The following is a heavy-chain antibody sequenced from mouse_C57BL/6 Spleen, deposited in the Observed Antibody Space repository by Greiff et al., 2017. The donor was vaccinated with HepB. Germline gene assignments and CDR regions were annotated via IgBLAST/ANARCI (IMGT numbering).Heavy chain of an antibody. CDR1: GFTFSSYA. J-gene: IGHJ3*01. D-gene: IGHD1-1*01. CDR2: ISDGGSYT. V-gene: IGHV5-4*01. Sequence: EVKVVESGGGLVKPGGSLKLSCAASGFTFSSYARSWVRQTPEKRLEWVATISDGGSYTYYPDNVKGRFTISRDNAKNNLYLQMSHLKSEDTAMYYCAREAYYYGSSPFAYWGQGTLVTVSA. CDR3: AREAYYYGSSPFAY.